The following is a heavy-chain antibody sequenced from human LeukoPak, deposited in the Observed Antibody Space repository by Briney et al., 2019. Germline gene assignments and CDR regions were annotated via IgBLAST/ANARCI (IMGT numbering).Heavy chain of an antibody. D-gene: IGHD1-7*01. Sequence: GGSLRLSCEASGFTFSKVWMSWVRQAPGKGLEWVGRIKSKSDDGTTDYAPPVRGRFTISREDSKSMVYLQMNSLRSEDTAVYYCCGTRGDLWGQGTLVTVSS. CDR1: GFTFSKVW. CDR3: CGTRGDL. V-gene: IGHV3-15*01. CDR2: IKSKSDDGTT. J-gene: IGHJ5*02.